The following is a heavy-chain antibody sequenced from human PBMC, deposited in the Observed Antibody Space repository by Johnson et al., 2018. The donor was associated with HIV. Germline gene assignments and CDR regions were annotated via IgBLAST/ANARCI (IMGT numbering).Heavy chain of an antibody. CDR1: GFTFSSYA. D-gene: IGHD5/OR15-5a*01. Sequence: QVQLVESGGGVVQPGRSLRLSCAASGFTFSSYAMHWVRQAPGKGLEWVAVISYDGSNKYYADSVKGRFTISRDNSKKTLYLQMNSLRAEDTAVYYCAKDLRVYTCDAFDIWGQGTMVTVSS. CDR2: ISYDGSNK. J-gene: IGHJ3*02. V-gene: IGHV3-30-3*01. CDR3: AKDLRVYTCDAFDI.